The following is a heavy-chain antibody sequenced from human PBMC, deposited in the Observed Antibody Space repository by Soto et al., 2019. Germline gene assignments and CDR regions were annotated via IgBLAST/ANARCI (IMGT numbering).Heavy chain of an antibody. Sequence: QVQLVQSETEVKKPGASVKVSCKASGYTFTNYDITWVRQAPGQGLEWMGWISDYNGNTKYAQKVQDRVTMTTDTATSTVKMELRSLRSDYSAVYGCERFGSAPYYYYGVDVWGQGTTVFVSS. CDR1: GYTFTNYD. J-gene: IGHJ6*02. D-gene: IGHD3-10*01. CDR3: ERFGSAPYYYYGVDV. CDR2: ISDYNGNT. V-gene: IGHV1-18*01.